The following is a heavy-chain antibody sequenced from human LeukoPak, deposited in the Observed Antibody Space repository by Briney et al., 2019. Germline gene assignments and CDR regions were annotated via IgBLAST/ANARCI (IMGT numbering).Heavy chain of an antibody. D-gene: IGHD3-3*01. CDR2: IYYSGST. CDR3: ARGLYYDFWSGYSNWFDP. V-gene: IGHV4-59*01. Sequence: ASETLSLTCTVSGGSISSYYWSWIRQPPGKGLEWIGYIYYSGSTNYNPSLKSRVTISVDTSKNQFSLKLSSVTAADTAVYYCARGLYYDFWSGYSNWFDPWGQGTLVTVSS. J-gene: IGHJ5*02. CDR1: GGSISSYY.